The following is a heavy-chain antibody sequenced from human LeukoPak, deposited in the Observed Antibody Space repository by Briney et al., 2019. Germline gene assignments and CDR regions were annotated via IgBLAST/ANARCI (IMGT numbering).Heavy chain of an antibody. CDR3: ATYYYDSSGYKLLDY. D-gene: IGHD3-22*01. CDR2: ISSSSSTI. V-gene: IGHV3-48*04. J-gene: IGHJ4*02. CDR1: VFIISSYS. Sequence: GGSLRLSCAASVFIISSYSMNWVRQAPGKGLEWVSYISSSSSTIYYADSVKGRFTISRDNAKNSLYLQMNSLRAEDTAVYYCATYYYDSSGYKLLDYWGQGTLVTVSS.